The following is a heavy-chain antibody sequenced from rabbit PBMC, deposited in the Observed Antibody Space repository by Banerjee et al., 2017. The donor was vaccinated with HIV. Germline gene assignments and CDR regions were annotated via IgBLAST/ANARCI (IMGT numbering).Heavy chain of an antibody. CDR3: ARDTGNAFAFDP. V-gene: IGHV1S40*01. CDR1: GIDFSSSYY. J-gene: IGHJ2*01. Sequence: QSLEESGGDLVKPGASLTLTCTASGIDFSSSYYMCWVRQAPGKGLEWIACIYAGSSGSTYYASWAKGRFTITRSTSLNTVTLQMTSLTAADTATYFCARDTGNAFAFDPWGPGTLVTVS. D-gene: IGHD6-1*01. CDR2: IYAGSSGST.